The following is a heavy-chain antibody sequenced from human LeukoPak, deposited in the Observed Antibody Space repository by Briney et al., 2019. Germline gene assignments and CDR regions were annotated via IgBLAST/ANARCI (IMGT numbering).Heavy chain of an antibody. CDR3: APTSEAYTSNWSV. Sequence: ASVKVSCKTSGYRFTDDYRHWVRQAPGQGLEWMGWSNPDTDFTNYAPKFRGRVIMTRDTSISTAYMEVRRLTFDDTAIYYCAPTSEAYTSNWSVWGQGTLVTVSP. CDR2: SNPDTDFT. CDR1: GYRFTDDY. V-gene: IGHV1-2*02. D-gene: IGHD3-16*01. J-gene: IGHJ4*02.